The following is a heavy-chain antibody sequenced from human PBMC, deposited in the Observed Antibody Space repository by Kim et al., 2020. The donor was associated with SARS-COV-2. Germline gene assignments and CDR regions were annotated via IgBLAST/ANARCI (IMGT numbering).Heavy chain of an antibody. Sequence: GGSLRLSCAASGFTFSSYSMHWVRQAPGKGLVWVSRIKSDGSSTSYADSVKGRFTVSRDNAKNTLFMQMNSMRVEDTAVYYCVRDVSTYDTSFDTWGQGT. V-gene: IGHV3-74*01. CDR2: IKSDGSST. J-gene: IGHJ5*02. CDR1: GFTFSSYS. D-gene: IGHD5-12*01. CDR3: VRDVSTYDTSFDT.